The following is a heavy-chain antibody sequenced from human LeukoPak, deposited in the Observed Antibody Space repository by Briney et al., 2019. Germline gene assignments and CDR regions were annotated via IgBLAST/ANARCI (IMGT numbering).Heavy chain of an antibody. D-gene: IGHD3-10*01. J-gene: IGHJ4*02. CDR1: GGSISSYY. V-gene: IGHV4-59*01. CDR2: IYYSGST. CDR3: ARVARVVRGVIIRYFDY. Sequence: SETLSLTRTVSGGSISSYYWSWIRQPPGKGLEWIGYIYYSGSTNYNPSLKSRVTISVDTSKNQFSLKLSSVTAADTAVYYCARVARVVRGVIIRYFDYWGQGTLVTVSS.